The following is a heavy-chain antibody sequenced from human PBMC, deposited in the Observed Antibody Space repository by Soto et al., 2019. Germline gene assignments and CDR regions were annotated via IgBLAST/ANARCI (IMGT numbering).Heavy chain of an antibody. D-gene: IGHD3-3*02. CDR2: IYYSGST. V-gene: IGHV4-59*08. Sequence: QVQLQESGPGLVKPSETLSLTCTVSGGSISSYYWSWIRQPPGKGLEWIGYIYYSGSTNYNPSLKSRVTISVDTSKNQFSLKLSSVTAADTAVYYCARSLERHYYYYYMDVWGKGTTVTVSS. CDR1: GGSISSYY. CDR3: ARSLERHYYYYYMDV. J-gene: IGHJ6*03.